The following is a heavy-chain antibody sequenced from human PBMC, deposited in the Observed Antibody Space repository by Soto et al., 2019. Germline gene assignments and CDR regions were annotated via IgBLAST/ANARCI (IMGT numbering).Heavy chain of an antibody. J-gene: IGHJ4*02. Sequence: ASVKVSCKASGYTFTNFGISWVRQAPGQGLEWMGWISAYNGNTNYAQKFQGRVTMTTDTSTNTAYLELRSLRSDDTAVYYCARAQSLVAGDRALGYWSQGTLVTVSS. CDR3: ARAQSLVAGDRALGY. CDR2: ISAYNGNT. D-gene: IGHD6-19*01. CDR1: GYTFTNFG. V-gene: IGHV1-18*01.